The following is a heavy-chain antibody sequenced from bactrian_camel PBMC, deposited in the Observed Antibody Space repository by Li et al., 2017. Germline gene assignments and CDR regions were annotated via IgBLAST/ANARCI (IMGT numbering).Heavy chain of an antibody. D-gene: IGHD1*01. V-gene: IGHV3S53*01. CDR2: IDPYGIS. Sequence: HVQLVESGGGSVRAGGSLRLSCVGSGYDFSMHCMGWFRQAPGKEREGVATIDPYGISRYADSVKGRFAISKDNAGNTLYLQMNSLRPDEDTAMYYCAADPLAKRACNLVRGDYKYWGQGTQVTVS. CDR3: AADPLAKRACNLVRGDYKY. CDR1: GYDFSMHC. J-gene: IGHJ4*01.